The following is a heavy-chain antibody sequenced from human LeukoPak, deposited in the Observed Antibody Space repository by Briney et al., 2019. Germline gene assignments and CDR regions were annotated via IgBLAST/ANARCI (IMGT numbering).Heavy chain of an antibody. CDR3: ARDRLWEVGATPYFAY. CDR1: GFTFSDYY. V-gene: IGHV3-11*05. D-gene: IGHD1-26*01. J-gene: IGHJ4*02. Sequence: PGGSLTLSCAASGFTFSDYYMSWIRQAPGKGLEGGAYLSSSRSDTKYADSVKGRFTISRDNAKNSLYLQMTSLRAEDTAVYYCARDRLWEVGATPYFAYWGQGTLVTVSS. CDR2: LSSSRSDT.